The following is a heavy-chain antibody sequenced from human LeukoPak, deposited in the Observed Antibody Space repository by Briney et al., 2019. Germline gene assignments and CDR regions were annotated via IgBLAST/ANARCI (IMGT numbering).Heavy chain of an antibody. CDR3: ARDSTQRAFDI. J-gene: IGHJ3*02. CDR1: GGSISSYY. V-gene: IGHV4-4*07. D-gene: IGHD6-25*01. Sequence: SETLSLTCTVSGGSISSYYWSWIRQPAGKGLEWVGRIYTSGSTNYNPSLKSRVTMSVDTSKNQFSLKLSSVTAADTAVYFCARDSTQRAFDIWGQGTMVTVSS. CDR2: IYTSGST.